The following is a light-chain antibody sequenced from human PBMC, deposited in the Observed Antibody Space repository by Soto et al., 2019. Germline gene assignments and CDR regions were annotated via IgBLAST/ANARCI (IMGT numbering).Light chain of an antibody. CDR3: QSYDTSLSVVV. J-gene: IGLJ2*01. V-gene: IGLV1-40*01. CDR1: SSNIGAGYD. Sequence: QSVLTQPPSVSGAPGQRVTISCTGSSSNIGAGYDVHWYQQLPGTAPKLLIYGNNNRPSGVPDRFSGSKSGTSASLAITGLQAEDEADYYCQSYDTSLSVVVFGGGTQLTV. CDR2: GNN.